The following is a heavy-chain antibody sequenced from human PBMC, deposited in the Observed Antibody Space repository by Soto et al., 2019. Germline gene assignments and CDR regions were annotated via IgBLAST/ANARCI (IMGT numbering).Heavy chain of an antibody. D-gene: IGHD3-10*01. Sequence: GGSLRLSCAASGFTVSSNYMSWVRQAPGKGLEWVSVIYSGGSTYYADSVKGRFTISRHNSKNTLYLQMNSLRAEDTAVYYCARDWSYGSGSYYPYYYYMDVWGKGTTVTVSS. V-gene: IGHV3-53*04. CDR1: GFTVSSNY. CDR2: IYSGGST. J-gene: IGHJ6*03. CDR3: ARDWSYGSGSYYPYYYYMDV.